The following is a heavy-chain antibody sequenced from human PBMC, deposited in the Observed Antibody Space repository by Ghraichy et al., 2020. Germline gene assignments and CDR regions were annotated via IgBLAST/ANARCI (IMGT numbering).Heavy chain of an antibody. J-gene: IGHJ4*02. V-gene: IGHV3-33*01. CDR3: ARGRGVVPTFGSYYFDY. CDR1: GFTFSTYG. Sequence: GGSLRLSCAASGFTFSTYGMHWVRQAPGKGLEWVAGIWSDGSHEYYADSVKGRFTISRDNSNNTLDLQMNTLRAEDTAVFYCARGRGVVPTFGSYYFDYWGQGTLVTVSS. CDR2: IWSDGSHE. D-gene: IGHD3-16*01.